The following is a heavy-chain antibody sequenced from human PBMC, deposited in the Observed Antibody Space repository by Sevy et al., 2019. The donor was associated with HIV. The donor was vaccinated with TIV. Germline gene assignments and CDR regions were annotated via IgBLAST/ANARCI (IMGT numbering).Heavy chain of an antibody. CDR1: GFTFSSYA. V-gene: IGHV3-30-3*01. D-gene: IGHD3-10*01. CDR3: AREEVLLWFGELPPWYFDY. J-gene: IGHJ4*02. CDR2: ISYDGSNK. Sequence: GGSLRLSCAASGFTFSSYAMHWVRQAPGKGLEWVAVISYDGSNKYYADSVKGRFTISRDNSKNTRYLQMNSLRAGDTAVYYCAREEVLLWFGELPPWYFDYWGQGTLVTVSS.